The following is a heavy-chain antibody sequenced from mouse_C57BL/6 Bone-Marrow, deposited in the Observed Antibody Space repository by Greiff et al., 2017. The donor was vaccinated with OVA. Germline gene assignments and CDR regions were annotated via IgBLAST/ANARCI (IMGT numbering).Heavy chain of an antibody. D-gene: IGHD2-1*01. Sequence: VQLQQSGAELVRPGASVKLSCTASGFNIKDDYMHWVKQRPEQGLEWIGWLDPENGDTAYASKFQGKATITADTSSNTAYLQLSSLTSEDTAVYYCTSYGNFDYWGQGTTLTVSS. CDR2: LDPENGDT. CDR1: GFNIKDDY. J-gene: IGHJ2*01. CDR3: TSYGNFDY. V-gene: IGHV14-4*01.